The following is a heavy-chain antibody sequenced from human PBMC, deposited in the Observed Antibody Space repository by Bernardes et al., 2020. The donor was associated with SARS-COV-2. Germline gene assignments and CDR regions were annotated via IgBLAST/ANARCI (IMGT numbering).Heavy chain of an antibody. CDR3: ARGSLQFLFTQRYFFDH. Sequence: SETLSLTCAVYGGSLSGYYWNWIRQPPGKGLEWIGEINYSGSTNYNPSLKSRVTISVDTSKNQFSLRLYSVTGADTAVYYCARGSLQFLFTQRYFFDHWGQGTLVTVSS. D-gene: IGHD3-3*01. CDR1: GGSLSGYY. V-gene: IGHV4-34*01. CDR2: INYSGST. J-gene: IGHJ4*02.